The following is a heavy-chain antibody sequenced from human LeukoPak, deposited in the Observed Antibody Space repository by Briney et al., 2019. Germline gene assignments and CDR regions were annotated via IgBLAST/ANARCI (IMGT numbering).Heavy chain of an antibody. CDR1: GGSISSHY. CDR3: VRGRVYGSGNNWFDP. Sequence: SSETLSLTCSVSGGSISSHYWSWIRQPAGKGLEWIGHIYTSRSTNYNPSLKSRVTMSVDTSKKQFSLKLTSVTAADTAVYYCVRGRVYGSGNNWFDPWGQGTLVTVSS. V-gene: IGHV4-4*07. J-gene: IGHJ5*02. CDR2: IYTSRST. D-gene: IGHD3-10*01.